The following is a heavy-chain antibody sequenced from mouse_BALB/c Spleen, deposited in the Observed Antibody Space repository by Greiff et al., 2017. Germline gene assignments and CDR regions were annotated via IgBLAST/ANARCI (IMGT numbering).Heavy chain of an antibody. CDR2: ISSGGST. V-gene: IGHV5-6-5*01. CDR3: ARGLTTDY. Sequence: EVQRVESGGGLVKPGGSLKLSCAASGFTFSSYAMSWVRQTPEKRLEWVASISSGGSTYYPDSVKGRFTISRDNARNILYLQMSSLRSEDTAMYYCARGLTTDYWGQGTTLTVSS. D-gene: IGHD1-1*01. J-gene: IGHJ2*01. CDR1: GFTFSSYA.